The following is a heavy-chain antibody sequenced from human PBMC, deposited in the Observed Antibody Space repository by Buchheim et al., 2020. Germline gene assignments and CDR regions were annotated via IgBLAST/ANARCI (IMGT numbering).Heavy chain of an antibody. CDR3: ARAGYCSSTSCYTLDYYYGMDV. Sequence: QVQLVESGGGVVQPGRSLRLSCAASGFTFSSYAMHWVRQAPGKGLEWVAVISYDGSNKYYADSVKGRFTISRDNSKNTLNLQLNSLRAKDTAVYYCARAGYCSSTSCYTLDYYYGMDVWGQGTT. CDR2: ISYDGSNK. J-gene: IGHJ6*02. V-gene: IGHV3-30*04. D-gene: IGHD2-2*02. CDR1: GFTFSSYA.